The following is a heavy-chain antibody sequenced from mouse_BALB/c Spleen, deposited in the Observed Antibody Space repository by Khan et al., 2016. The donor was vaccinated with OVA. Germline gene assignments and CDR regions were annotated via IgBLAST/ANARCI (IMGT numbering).Heavy chain of an antibody. CDR1: GLTFSRYS. D-gene: IGHD1-1*01. CDR2: ISSGGSYT. J-gene: IGHJ2*01. V-gene: IGHV5-9-3*01. Sequence: EVELVESGGGLVKPGGSLKLSCVASGLTFSRYSMSWVRQTPEKRLEWVASISSGGSYTYYPDSVKGRFTLSRDNAENTLYLQMSSLRSEDTAIYYCARHEDYYGSRPYFDYWGQGTTLTVSS. CDR3: ARHEDYYGSRPYFDY.